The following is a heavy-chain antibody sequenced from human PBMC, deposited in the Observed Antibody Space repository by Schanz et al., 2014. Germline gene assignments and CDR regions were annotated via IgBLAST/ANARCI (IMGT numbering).Heavy chain of an antibody. CDR3: AKEGSIYWDRSVDY. D-gene: IGHD1-26*01. CDR1: GFTFSTTG. Sequence: QVQLVESGGGVVQPGGSLRLSCAASGFTFSTTGMHWVRQAPGKGLVWVTYIRYDGINKYYADSVKGRFTVSRDNAKSTLFLQMNSLRPEDTAVYYCAKEGSIYWDRSVDYWGQGTLVTVSS. V-gene: IGHV3-30*02. CDR2: IRYDGINK. J-gene: IGHJ4*02.